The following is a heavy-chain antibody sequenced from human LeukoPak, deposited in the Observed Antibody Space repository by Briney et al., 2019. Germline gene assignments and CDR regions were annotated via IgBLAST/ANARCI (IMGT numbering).Heavy chain of an antibody. J-gene: IGHJ6*03. CDR3: ARSVGGDYMDV. CDR2: VYHSGIT. CDR1: GYSISSGYY. Sequence: SETLSPTCAVSGYSISSGYYWGWIRQPPGKGLEYIAGVYHSGITYYNPSLKSRVTISVDTSKNQFSLKLSSVTAGDTALYYCARSVGGDYMDVWGKGTTVTVSS. D-gene: IGHD2-2*01. V-gene: IGHV4-38-2*01.